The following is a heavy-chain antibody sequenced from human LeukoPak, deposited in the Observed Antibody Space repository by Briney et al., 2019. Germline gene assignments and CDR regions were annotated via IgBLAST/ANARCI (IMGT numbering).Heavy chain of an antibody. CDR2: IFYSGTT. V-gene: IGHV4-39*07. D-gene: IGHD1-1*01. CDR1: GGTIDTSSHF. J-gene: IGHJ4*02. Sequence: SETLSLTCSVSGGTIDTSSHFWGWIRQSPGKGLEWIGSIFYSGTTYDSPSLKSRLTISMDTSKDEFYLKLTSVTAADTAVYFCASTMLDWNDGVYDDWGQGILVTVSS. CDR3: ASTMLDWNDGVYDD.